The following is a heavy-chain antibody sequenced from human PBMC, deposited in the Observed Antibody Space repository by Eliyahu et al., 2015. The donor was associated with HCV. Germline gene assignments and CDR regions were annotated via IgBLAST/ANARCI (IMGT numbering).Heavy chain of an antibody. J-gene: IGHJ4*02. V-gene: IGHV1-18*01. Sequence: QVQLMQSGTEVKKPGASVKVSCKASGYTFDAFGIAWVRQAPGQGLEWLGWIRDNGYTQYAETFQDRVTMFPDTSTSTAYMYLRSLRTDDTAVYYCARWKLGDPPSLDYWGQGTLVAVSS. CDR2: IRDNGYT. D-gene: IGHD3-10*01. CDR1: GYTFDAFG. CDR3: ARWKLGDPPSLDY.